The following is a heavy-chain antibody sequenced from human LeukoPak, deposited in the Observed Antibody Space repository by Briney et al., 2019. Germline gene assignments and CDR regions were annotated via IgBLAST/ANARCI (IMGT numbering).Heavy chain of an antibody. CDR1: GFTFSSYG. CDR3: ARARSYGMDV. V-gene: IGHV3-48*02. Sequence: PGGSLRLSCAASGFTFSSYGMYWVRQPPGKGLEWVSYIGATFTTIYDADSVKGRFTISRDNAKKSLFLQMNSLRDEDTAVYYCARARSYGMDVWGQGTTVTVSS. CDR2: IGATFTTI. D-gene: IGHD3-16*01. J-gene: IGHJ6*02.